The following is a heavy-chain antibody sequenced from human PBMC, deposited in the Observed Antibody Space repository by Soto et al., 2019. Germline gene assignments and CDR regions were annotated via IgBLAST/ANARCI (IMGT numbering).Heavy chain of an antibody. CDR2: IYDSGST. D-gene: IGHD1-1*01. Sequence: QVQLQESGPGLVKPWETLSLTCTVSGNSIGDYYWSWFRQSPGKGLEWIGYIYDSGSTNYNPSLKSRFTISADTSKNQFSLTLTSVTAADSAVYYCARRRLGDYWGQGTPITVSS. CDR3: ARRRLGDY. CDR1: GNSIGDYY. V-gene: IGHV4-59*08. J-gene: IGHJ4*02.